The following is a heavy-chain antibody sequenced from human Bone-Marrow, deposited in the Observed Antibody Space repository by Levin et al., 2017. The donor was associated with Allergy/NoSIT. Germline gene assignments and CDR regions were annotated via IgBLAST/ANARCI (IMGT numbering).Heavy chain of an antibody. CDR3: ARRDYYYYGMDV. V-gene: IGHV3-21*01. Sequence: PGGSLRLSCAASGFTFSTYSMNWVRQAPGKGLEWVSYISTSSSYIYYADSVKGRFTISRDNAKRLLYLQMHNLRAEDTAVYYCARRDYYYYGMDVWGQGTTVTVSS. CDR1: GFTFSTYS. J-gene: IGHJ6*02. CDR2: ISTSSSYI.